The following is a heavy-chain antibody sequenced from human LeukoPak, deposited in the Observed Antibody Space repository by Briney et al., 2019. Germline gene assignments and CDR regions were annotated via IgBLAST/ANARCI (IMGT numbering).Heavy chain of an antibody. D-gene: IGHD6-13*01. CDR2: IYYSGST. CDR3: ARSYGYSSSWYGSDWFDP. Sequence: SETLSLTCSVSGDSISSSSSYWGWIRQPPGKGLEWIGSIYYSGSTYYNTSLKSRVTISVDTSKNQFSLKLNSVTAADTAFYFCARSYGYSSSWYGSDWFDPWGQGTLVTVSS. J-gene: IGHJ5*02. V-gene: IGHV4-39*01. CDR1: GDSISSSSSY.